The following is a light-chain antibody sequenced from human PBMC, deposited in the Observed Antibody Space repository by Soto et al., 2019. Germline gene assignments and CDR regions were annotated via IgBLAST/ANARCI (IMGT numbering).Light chain of an antibody. CDR3: QVWDHVSDHPL. CDR1: NIGDKS. V-gene: IGLV3-21*02. Sequence: SYVLTQPPSMSVAPRQTAKISCGGDNIGDKSVHWYQQKPGQAPVMLLYDDSARPSGIPERFSGSNSGNTATLTISRVEAGDEADYYCQVWDHVSDHPLFAGGTKLTVL. J-gene: IGLJ2*01. CDR2: DDS.